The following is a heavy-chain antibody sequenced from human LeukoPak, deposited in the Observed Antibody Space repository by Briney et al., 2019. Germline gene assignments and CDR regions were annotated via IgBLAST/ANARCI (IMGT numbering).Heavy chain of an antibody. V-gene: IGHV1-24*01. CDR3: ATKDSSGYYYYFDY. Sequence: ASVKVSCKVSGYTLTELSMHWVRQAPGKGLEWMGGFDPEDGETIYAQKFQGRVTMTEDTSTDTAYMELSSLRSEDTAVYYCATKDSSGYYYYFDYWGQGTLVTVSP. J-gene: IGHJ4*02. CDR1: GYTLTELS. CDR2: FDPEDGET. D-gene: IGHD3-22*01.